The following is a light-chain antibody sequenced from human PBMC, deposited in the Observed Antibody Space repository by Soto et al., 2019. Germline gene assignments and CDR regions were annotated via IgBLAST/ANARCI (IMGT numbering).Light chain of an antibody. CDR1: SSDVGGNKF. V-gene: IGLV2-8*01. Sequence: QSALTQPPSASGSPGQSVTISCTGTSSDVGGNKFVSWYQQHPGKAPRLIIYEVNSRPSGVPDRFSGSKSGNTASLTVSGLQDEDEADYYCSSIGGSNNVLFGGGTKLTVL. J-gene: IGLJ2*01. CDR2: EVN. CDR3: SSIGGSNNVL.